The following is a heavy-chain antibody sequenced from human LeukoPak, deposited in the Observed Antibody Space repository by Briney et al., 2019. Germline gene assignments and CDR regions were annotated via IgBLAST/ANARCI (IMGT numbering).Heavy chain of an antibody. D-gene: IGHD3-22*01. V-gene: IGHV4-59*08. Sequence: SETLSLTCSVSGASISSYNWGWIRQPPGKGLEWIGHFYYSGSPNYTPSLRSRLTMSVDTSKNQFSLRLASATAADTALYYCATYYDSVVYYPFWGVGILVTVSS. CDR3: ATYYDSVVYYPF. CDR2: FYYSGSP. CDR1: GASISSYN. J-gene: IGHJ1*01.